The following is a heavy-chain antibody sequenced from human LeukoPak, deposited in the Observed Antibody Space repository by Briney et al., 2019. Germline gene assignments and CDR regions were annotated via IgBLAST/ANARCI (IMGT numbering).Heavy chain of an antibody. CDR3: ARGIGGYYYYMDV. CDR1: EYTFTGYY. V-gene: IGHV1-2*02. CDR2: INPNTGGT. J-gene: IGHJ6*03. D-gene: IGHD3-10*01. Sequence: ASVKVSCKASEYTFTGYYMHWVRQAPGQGLEWMGWINPNTGGTNYAQKFQGRVTMTRDTSISTAYMELSRLRSDDTAVYYCARGIGGYYYYMDVWGKGTTVTVSS.